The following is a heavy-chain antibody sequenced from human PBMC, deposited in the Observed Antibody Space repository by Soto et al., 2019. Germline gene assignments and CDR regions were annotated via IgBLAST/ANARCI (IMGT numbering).Heavy chain of an antibody. D-gene: IGHD3-22*01. V-gene: IGHV1-69*01. J-gene: IGHJ5*02. Sequence: QVQLVQSGAEVKKPGSSVKVSCKASGGTFSSYAISWVRQAPGQGLEWMGGIIPIFGTANYAQKFQGRVTITADESTSTAYMELSSLRSEDTAVYYCASYNYYDSSGYWAYNWFEPWGQGTLVTVSS. CDR1: GGTFSSYA. CDR3: ASYNYYDSSGYWAYNWFEP. CDR2: IIPIFGTA.